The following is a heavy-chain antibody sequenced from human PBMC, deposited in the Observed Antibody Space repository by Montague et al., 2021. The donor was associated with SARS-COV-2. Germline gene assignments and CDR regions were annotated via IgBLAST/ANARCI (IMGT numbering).Heavy chain of an antibody. V-gene: IGHV4-39*01. CDR2: IHHSGST. D-gene: IGHD6-13*01. Sequence: SETLSLTCTVSGGSISRSTYYWGWIRQPPGKGLEWIGSIHHSGSTYYNPSLETRVTISVDTSKNQFSLKLSSVAAADTAVFYCARPGYTKVRSEMDVWGQGIPVTVSS. J-gene: IGHJ6*02. CDR3: ARPGYTKVRSEMDV. CDR1: GGSISRSTYY.